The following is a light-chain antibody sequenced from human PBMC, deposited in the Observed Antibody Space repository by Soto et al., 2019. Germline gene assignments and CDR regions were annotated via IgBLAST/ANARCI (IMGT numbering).Light chain of an antibody. CDR1: QSLLHSNGYNY. J-gene: IGKJ1*01. Sequence: DIVMTQSPLSLPVTPGEPASISCRSSQSLLHSNGYNYLDWYLQKPGQSPQLLIYLGSNRASGVPDRFSGSGSGTDFTLTISSLETEDLAVYYCQHRSNWPSWTFGAGTKVDIK. V-gene: IGKV2-28*01. CDR3: QHRSNWPSWT. CDR2: LGS.